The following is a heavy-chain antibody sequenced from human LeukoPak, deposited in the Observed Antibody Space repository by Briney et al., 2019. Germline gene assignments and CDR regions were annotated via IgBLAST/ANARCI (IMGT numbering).Heavy chain of an antibody. Sequence: PSETLSLTCAVYGGSFSGYYWSWIRQPPGKGLEWIGEINHSGSTNYNPSLKSRVTISVDTSKNQFPLKLSSVTAADTAVYYCARGHTGAISDYWGQGTLVTVSS. V-gene: IGHV4-34*01. CDR2: INHSGST. D-gene: IGHD2-21*01. CDR3: ARGHTGAISDY. J-gene: IGHJ4*02. CDR1: GGSFSGYY.